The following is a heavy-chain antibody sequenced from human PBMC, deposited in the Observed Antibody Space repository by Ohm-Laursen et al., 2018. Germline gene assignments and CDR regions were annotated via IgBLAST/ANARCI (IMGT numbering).Heavy chain of an antibody. J-gene: IGHJ4*02. D-gene: IGHD3-10*01. CDR3: ASFPIVFGRSGFFDY. V-gene: IGHV4-59*01. CDR2: IHYSGST. CDR1: GASISSYY. Sequence: SETLSLTCTVSGASISSYYWSWIRQPPGKGLEWIGYIHYSGSTNYNPSLKSRVTISVDTSKNQFSLNLSSVTAADTAVYYCASFPIVFGRSGFFDYWGQGTLVTVSS.